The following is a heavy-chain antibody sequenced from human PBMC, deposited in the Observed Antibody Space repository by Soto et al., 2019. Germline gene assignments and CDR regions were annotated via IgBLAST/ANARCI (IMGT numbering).Heavy chain of an antibody. J-gene: IGHJ3*02. CDR1: GFTFSTYG. D-gene: IGHD3-9*01. V-gene: IGHV3-33*01. Sequence: QVQLVESGGGVVQPGRSLRLSCAASGFTFSTYGMHWVRQAPGKGLEWVAVIWNDGSTKYYADSVKGRFTISRDDSKNTLYLQMSSLRAEGTAVYYCARVLRYFVGDDAFDIWGQGTTVTVSS. CDR3: ARVLRYFVGDDAFDI. CDR2: IWNDGSTK.